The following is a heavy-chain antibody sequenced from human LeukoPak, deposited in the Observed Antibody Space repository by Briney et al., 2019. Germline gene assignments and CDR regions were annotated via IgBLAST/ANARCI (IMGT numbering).Heavy chain of an antibody. CDR1: GGSISNYY. CDR3: ARQSLGPSRSGSSNNWFDP. Sequence: SETLSLTCTVSGGSISNYYWSWIRQPPGKGLEWIGYIYYSGSTNYSPSLKSRVTISVDTPKNQFSLKLSSVTAADTAVYYCARQSLGPSRSGSSNNWFDPWGHGTLVTVSS. CDR2: IYYSGST. D-gene: IGHD3-10*01. V-gene: IGHV4-59*08. J-gene: IGHJ5*02.